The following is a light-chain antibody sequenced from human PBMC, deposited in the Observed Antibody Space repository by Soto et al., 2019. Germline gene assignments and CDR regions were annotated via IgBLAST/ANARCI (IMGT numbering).Light chain of an antibody. CDR2: AAS. J-gene: IGKJ1*01. V-gene: IGKV3-20*01. Sequence: EIVLTQSPGTLSLSPGERATLSCRATESISSSYLAWYQQKPGQAPRLLIYAASSRATGIPDRFSGSGSGTDFTLTISRLEPEDFAVYYCQQYGTSPPWTFGQGPKVEIK. CDR1: ESISSSY. CDR3: QQYGTSPPWT.